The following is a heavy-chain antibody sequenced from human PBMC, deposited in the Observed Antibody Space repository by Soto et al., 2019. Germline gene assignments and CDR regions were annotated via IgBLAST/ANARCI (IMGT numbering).Heavy chain of an antibody. CDR2: ISAYNGNT. V-gene: IGHV1-18*01. D-gene: IGHD5-12*01. CDR3: AREASSYAGSGNWFDP. Sequence: GASVKVSCKASGYTFTSYGISWVRLAPGQGLEWMGWISAYNGNTNYAQKLQGRVTMTTDTSTSTAYMELRSLRSDDTAVYYCAREASSYAGSGNWFDPCGQGTLVTVLL. J-gene: IGHJ5*02. CDR1: GYTFTSYG.